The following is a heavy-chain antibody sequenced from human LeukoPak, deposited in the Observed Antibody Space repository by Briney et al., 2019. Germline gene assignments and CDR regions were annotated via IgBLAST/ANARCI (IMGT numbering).Heavy chain of an antibody. CDR1: GGSISSYY. Sequence: KPSETLSLTCTVSGGSISSYYWSWIRQPPGKGLEWIGYIYYSGSTNYNPSLKSRLTISIDTSKNQFSLKLSSVTAADTAVYYCARDVGYCAGGTCLNWFDPWGQGTLVTVSS. V-gene: IGHV4-59*01. J-gene: IGHJ5*01. D-gene: IGHD2-15*01. CDR2: IYYSGST. CDR3: ARDVGYCAGGTCLNWFDP.